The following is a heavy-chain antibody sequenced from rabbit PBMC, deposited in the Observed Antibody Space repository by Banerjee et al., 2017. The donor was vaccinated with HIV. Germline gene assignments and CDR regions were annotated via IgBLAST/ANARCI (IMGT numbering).Heavy chain of an antibody. J-gene: IGHJ6*01. D-gene: IGHD8-1*01. CDR3: ARDTGSSFSSYGMDL. Sequence: LEESGGDLVKPGASLTLTCTASGVSFSSNYYMCWVRQAPGKGLEWMSCIAGGSGGFTYSASWAKGRFTISKTSSTTVTLQMTSLTAADTATYFCARDTGSSFSSYGMDLRGQGTLVTVS. V-gene: IGHV1S40*01. CDR1: GVSFSSNYY. CDR2: IAGGSGGFT.